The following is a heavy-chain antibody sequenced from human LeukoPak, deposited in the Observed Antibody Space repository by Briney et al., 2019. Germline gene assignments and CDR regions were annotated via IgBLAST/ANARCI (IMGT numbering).Heavy chain of an antibody. CDR1: GFTVSYNY. J-gene: IGHJ6*04. Sequence: GGSLRLSCAVSGFTVSYNYMNWVRQAPGKGLEWVSYISSSGSTIYYADSVKGRFTISRDNAKNSLYLQMNSLRAEDTAVYYCAELGITMIGGVWGKGTTVTISS. CDR3: AELGITMIGGV. D-gene: IGHD3-10*02. CDR2: ISSSGSTI. V-gene: IGHV3-48*03.